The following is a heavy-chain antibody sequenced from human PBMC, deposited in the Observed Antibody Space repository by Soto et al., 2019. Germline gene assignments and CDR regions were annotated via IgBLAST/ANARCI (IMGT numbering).Heavy chain of an antibody. CDR3: ARDFRSSGYDIDY. J-gene: IGHJ4*02. CDR1: GFTFSSYG. Sequence: GGSLRLSCAASGFTFSSYGMHWVRQAPGKGLEWVAVISFDGNKYFADSVKGRFTISRDNSKNTLYLQMNSLRAEDTAVYYCARDFRSSGYDIDYWGQGTLVTVSS. V-gene: IGHV3-33*01. CDR2: ISFDGNK. D-gene: IGHD5-12*01.